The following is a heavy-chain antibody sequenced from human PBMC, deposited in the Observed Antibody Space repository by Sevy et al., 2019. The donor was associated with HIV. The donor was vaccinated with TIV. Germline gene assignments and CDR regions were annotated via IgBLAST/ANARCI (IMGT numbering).Heavy chain of an antibody. CDR3: ARDSTSNGYYSNIDY. CDR1: GFTFSSYA. D-gene: IGHD3-22*01. V-gene: IGHV3-30-3*01. Sequence: GGSLRLSCAATGFTFSSYAMHWVRQAPGKGLEWVAVISYDGSNKYYADSVKGRFTISRDNSKNTLYLQMNSLRAEDTAVYYCARDSTSNGYYSNIDYWGQGTLVTVSS. CDR2: ISYDGSNK. J-gene: IGHJ4*02.